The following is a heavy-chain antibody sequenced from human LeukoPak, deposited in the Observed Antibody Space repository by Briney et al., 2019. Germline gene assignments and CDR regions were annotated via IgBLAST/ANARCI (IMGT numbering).Heavy chain of an antibody. J-gene: IGHJ4*02. CDR2: IFYSGVT. CDR1: GGSMINYY. V-gene: IGHV4-59*01. D-gene: IGHD5-18*01. CDR3: ARLGSQLWRYFDC. Sequence: SETLSLTCTMSGGSMINYYWGWIRQPPGKGLESLGYIFYSGVTDYSPSLKSRLTISIDTSKSQFSLNLNSVTAAGTAVYYCARLGSQLWRYFDCWGQGTLVTVSS.